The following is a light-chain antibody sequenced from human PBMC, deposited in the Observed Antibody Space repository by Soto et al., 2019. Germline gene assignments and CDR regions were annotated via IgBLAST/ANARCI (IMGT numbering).Light chain of an antibody. CDR2: DAS. Sequence: EIVLTQSPATLSLSPGERATLSCRASQSVSSYLAGYQQKPGQAPRLLIYDASNWATGIPARFSGSGSGTDFTLTISSLEPEDFAVYYCQQRSNWPPYTFGQGTKLEIK. CDR1: QSVSSY. J-gene: IGKJ2*01. CDR3: QQRSNWPPYT. V-gene: IGKV3-11*01.